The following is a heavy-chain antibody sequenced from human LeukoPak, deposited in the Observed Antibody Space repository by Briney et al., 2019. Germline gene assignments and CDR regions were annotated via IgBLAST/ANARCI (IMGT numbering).Heavy chain of an antibody. Sequence: GGSLRLSCAASGFTFSSAWMSWVRQAPGQGLEWLGRIKTKTDGGTTDYAAPVKGRFTISRDDSKDTLYMQMHRLKSDDTAVYYCANIFGGNSHRSDYWGQGTLVTVSS. CDR1: GFTFSSAW. V-gene: IGHV3-15*01. J-gene: IGHJ4*02. CDR2: IKTKTDGGTT. CDR3: ANIFGGNSHRSDY. D-gene: IGHD4-23*01.